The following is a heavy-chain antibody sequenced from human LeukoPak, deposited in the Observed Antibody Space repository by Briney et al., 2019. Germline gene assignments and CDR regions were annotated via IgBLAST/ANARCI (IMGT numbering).Heavy chain of an antibody. D-gene: IGHD3-3*01. CDR3: ARDIDARDFRSQWGLRYFDL. CDR1: GGYLSSYY. J-gene: IGHJ2*01. CDR2: IYYSGST. Sequence: SETLSLTCTVSGGYLSSYYWSWMRQPPGKGLEWIGYIYYSGSTNYNPSPKSRVTISVDTSKNQFSLKLSSVTAADTAVYYCARDIDARDFRSQWGLRYFDLWGRGSLITVSS. V-gene: IGHV4-59*01.